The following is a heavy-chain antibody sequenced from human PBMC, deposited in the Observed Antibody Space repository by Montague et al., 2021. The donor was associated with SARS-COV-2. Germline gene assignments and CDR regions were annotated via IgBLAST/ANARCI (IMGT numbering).Heavy chain of an antibody. D-gene: IGHD1-26*01. Sequence: SETLSLTCEVDSGPLSAYYWSWVRQPPGKGLEWIGRIYTSGSTNYNPSLKSRVTISVDTSKNQFSLKLSSVTAADTAVYYCARDRVDRYSGSRTAYGMDVWGQGTTVTVSS. CDR3: ARDRVDRYSGSRTAYGMDV. V-gene: IGHV4-59*10. J-gene: IGHJ6*02. CDR1: SGPLSAYY. CDR2: IYTSGST.